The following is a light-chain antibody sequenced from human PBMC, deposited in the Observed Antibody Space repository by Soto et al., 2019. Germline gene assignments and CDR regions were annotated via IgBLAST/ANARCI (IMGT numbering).Light chain of an antibody. Sequence: QSALTQPPSASGSPGQSVTISCTGTSSDVGGYKYVSWYQQHPGKAPKHMIFEVNKRPSGVPDRFSGSMSGNTASLTVSGLQAEDEADYYCSSYAGINNLGVFGTGTKVTVL. CDR1: SSDVGGYKY. V-gene: IGLV2-8*01. CDR3: SSYAGINNLGV. J-gene: IGLJ1*01. CDR2: EVN.